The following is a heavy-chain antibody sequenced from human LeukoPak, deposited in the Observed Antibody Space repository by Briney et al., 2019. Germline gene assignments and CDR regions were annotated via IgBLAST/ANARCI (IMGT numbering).Heavy chain of an antibody. CDR3: ARERGALDAFDI. CDR1: GLTFSSSV. J-gene: IGHJ3*02. D-gene: IGHD3-16*01. Sequence: AGGSLRLSCAASGLTFSSSVIHWVRQAPGKRLEWVAVISSHGHSQYYADSVKDRFTISRDNSKNTQYLRINSLREDDTAIYYCARERGALDAFDIWGQGTIVTVFS. CDR2: ISSHGHSQ. V-gene: IGHV3-30-3*01.